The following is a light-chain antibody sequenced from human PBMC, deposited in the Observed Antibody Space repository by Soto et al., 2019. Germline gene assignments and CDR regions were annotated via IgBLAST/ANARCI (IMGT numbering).Light chain of an antibody. V-gene: IGKV1-5*03. CDR2: KAS. J-gene: IGKJ1*01. CDR3: KNYNSYSEA. CDR1: QTISSW. Sequence: DIQMPQSPSTLSGSVGASLPITCRASQTISSWLAWYQQKPGKANKLLIYKASTLKSGVPSRFSGSGSGTEFTLTISSLQPDEFATYYCKNYNSYSEAVGKGNKV.